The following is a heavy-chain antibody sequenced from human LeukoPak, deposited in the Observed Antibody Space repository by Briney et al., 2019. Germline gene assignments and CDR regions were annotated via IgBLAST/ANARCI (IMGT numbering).Heavy chain of an antibody. Sequence: SETLSLTCTVSGGSISSSSYYWGWLRQPPGKGLEWIGSIYYSGSTNYNPSLKSRVTISVDTSKNQFSLKLSSVTAADTAVYYCARDPQSHGYSGFDSFHYYYGMDVWGQGTTVTVSS. CDR3: ARDPQSHGYSGFDSFHYYYGMDV. V-gene: IGHV4-39*07. J-gene: IGHJ6*02. D-gene: IGHD5-12*01. CDR2: IYYSGST. CDR1: GGSISSSSYY.